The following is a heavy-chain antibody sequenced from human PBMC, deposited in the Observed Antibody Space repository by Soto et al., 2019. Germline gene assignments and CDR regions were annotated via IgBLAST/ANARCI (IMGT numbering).Heavy chain of an antibody. Sequence: QVRLVQSGAEMKKPGASVKVSCRTSGYTFTGDHIHWVRQAPGQGLEWMGWINPHSGGTNYAQEFRGRVTMTRDTSISTAYMEVNSLRSDDTAVYYCARGCSGGTCFLFDIWGQGTLVTVTS. V-gene: IGHV1-2*02. CDR1: GYTFTGDH. D-gene: IGHD2-15*01. CDR3: ARGCSGGTCFLFDI. J-gene: IGHJ5*02. CDR2: INPHSGGT.